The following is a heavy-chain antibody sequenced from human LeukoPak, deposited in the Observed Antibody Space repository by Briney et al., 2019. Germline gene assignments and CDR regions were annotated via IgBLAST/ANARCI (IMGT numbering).Heavy chain of an antibody. D-gene: IGHD6-19*01. V-gene: IGHV3-7*03. CDR3: VRNLAVAGTCFDS. CDR2: IKQDGSDR. J-gene: IGHJ4*02. CDR1: GFTFRNYW. Sequence: GGSLRLSCAASGFTFRNYWMSWVRQVPGTGLEWVANIKQDGSDRNYVTSVRGRFTISRDNAEGSLYLQMNSLRAEDTAVYYCVRNLAVAGTCFDSWGQGTLVTVSS.